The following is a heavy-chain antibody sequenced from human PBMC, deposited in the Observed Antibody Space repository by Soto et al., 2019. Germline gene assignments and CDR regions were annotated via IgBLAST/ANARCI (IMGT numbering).Heavy chain of an antibody. Sequence: GGSLRLSCAASGFTFSSYSMNWVRQAPGKGLEWVSSISSSSSYIYYADSVKGRFTISRDNAKNSLYLQMNSLRAEDTAVYYCARHWGDFWSGYYGPIDYWGQGTLVTVSS. CDR3: ARHWGDFWSGYYGPIDY. CDR2: ISSSSSYI. CDR1: GFTFSSYS. V-gene: IGHV3-21*01. J-gene: IGHJ4*02. D-gene: IGHD3-3*01.